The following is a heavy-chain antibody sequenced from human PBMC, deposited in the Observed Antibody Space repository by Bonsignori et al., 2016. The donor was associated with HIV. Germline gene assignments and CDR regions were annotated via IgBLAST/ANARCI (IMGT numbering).Heavy chain of an antibody. V-gene: IGHV4-59*01. D-gene: IGHD2-8*02. CDR2: IYYSGST. CDR3: ARVLGLSRFDY. J-gene: IGHJ4*02. Sequence: WIRQPPGKGLEWIGYIYYSGSTNYNPSLKSRVTISVDTSKNQFSLKLSSVTAADTAVYYCARVLGLSRFDYWGQGTLVTVSS.